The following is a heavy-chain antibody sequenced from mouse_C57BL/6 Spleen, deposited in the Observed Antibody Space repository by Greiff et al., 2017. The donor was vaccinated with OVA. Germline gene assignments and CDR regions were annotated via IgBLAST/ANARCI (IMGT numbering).Heavy chain of an antibody. CDR2: ISSGSSTI. CDR1: GFTFSDYG. D-gene: IGHD2-3*01. Sequence: EVKLVESGGGLVKPGGSLKLSCAASGFTFSDYGMHWVRQAPEKGLEWVAYISSGSSTIYYADTVKGRFTISRDNAKNTLFLQMTSLRSEDTAMYYCARDYDGYYDGYFDVWGTGTTVTVSS. J-gene: IGHJ1*03. V-gene: IGHV5-17*01. CDR3: ARDYDGYYDGYFDV.